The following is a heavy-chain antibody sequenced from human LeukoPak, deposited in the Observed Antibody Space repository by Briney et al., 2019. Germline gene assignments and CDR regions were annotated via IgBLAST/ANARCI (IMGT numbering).Heavy chain of an antibody. D-gene: IGHD3-22*01. V-gene: IGHV3-23*01. CDR3: ASFKGNSGYRHYFDY. CDR2: ISGSGGST. Sequence: GGSLRLSCAASGFTFSSYAMSWVRQAPGKGLEWVSTISGSGGSTYFADSVKGRFTISRDNSKNTLYLQMNSPRAEDTAVYYCASFKGNSGYRHYFDYWGQGTLVTVSS. J-gene: IGHJ4*02. CDR1: GFTFSSYA.